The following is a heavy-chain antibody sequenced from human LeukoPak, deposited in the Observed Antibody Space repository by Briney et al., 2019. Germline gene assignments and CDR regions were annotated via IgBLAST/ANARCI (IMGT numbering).Heavy chain of an antibody. CDR3: ARAPIRSGWYPFDY. D-gene: IGHD6-19*01. CDR2: INPNSGGT. Sequence: GASVKVSCKASGGTFSSYAISWVRQAPGQGLEWMGWINPNSGGTNYAQKFQGRVTMTRDTSISTAYMELSRLRSDDTAVYYCARAPIRSGWYPFDYWGQGTLVTVSS. V-gene: IGHV1-2*02. CDR1: GGTFSSYA. J-gene: IGHJ4*02.